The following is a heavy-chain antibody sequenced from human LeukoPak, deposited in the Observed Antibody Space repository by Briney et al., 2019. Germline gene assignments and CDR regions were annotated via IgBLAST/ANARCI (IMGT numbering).Heavy chain of an antibody. Sequence: PSQTLSLTCTVSGGSISSGSYYWGWIRQPPGKGLEWIGRIYTSGSTNYNPSLKSRVTISVDTSKNQFSLKLSSVTAAGTAGYYCARVAFQRKRDNWFLLWGEEPLVTV. CDR1: GGSISSGSYY. V-gene: IGHV4-61*02. CDR2: IYTSGST. J-gene: IGHJ5*02. D-gene: IGHD2-15*01. CDR3: ARVAFQRKRDNWFLL.